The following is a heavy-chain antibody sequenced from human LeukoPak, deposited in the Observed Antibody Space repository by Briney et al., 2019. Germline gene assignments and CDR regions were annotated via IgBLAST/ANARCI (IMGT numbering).Heavy chain of an antibody. CDR3: ARNPSKWEPFDY. D-gene: IGHD1-26*01. J-gene: IGHJ4*02. CDR1: GFTFSDYY. CDR2: IKQDGSEK. Sequence: GGSLRLSXAASGFTFSDYYMSWVRQAPGKGLEWVANIKQDGSEKYYVDSVKGRFSISRDNAKNSLYLQMNSLRADDTADYYCARNPSKWEPFDYWGQGALVAVSS. V-gene: IGHV3-7*01.